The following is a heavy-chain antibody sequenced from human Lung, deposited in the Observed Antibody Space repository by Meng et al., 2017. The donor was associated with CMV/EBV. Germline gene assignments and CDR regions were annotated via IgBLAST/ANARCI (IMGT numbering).Heavy chain of an antibody. V-gene: IGHV5-51*01. J-gene: IGHJ4*02. CDR2: IYPGDSDT. Sequence: GESLKISCKGSGYNFANYWTAWFRQMPGKGLEWMGIIYPGDSDTRYSPSFQGQVTISADKSISTAYLQWSSLKASDTAMYYCASQIMAPVRGDFDFLGQGXLVTVSS. D-gene: IGHD3-10*01. CDR1: GYNFANYW. CDR3: ASQIMAPVRGDFDF.